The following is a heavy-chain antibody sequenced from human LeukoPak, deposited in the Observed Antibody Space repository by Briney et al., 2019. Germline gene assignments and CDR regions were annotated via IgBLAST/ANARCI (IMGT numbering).Heavy chain of an antibody. D-gene: IGHD3-3*01. CDR1: GGSISSYY. J-gene: IGHJ5*02. V-gene: IGHV4-34*01. CDR3: ARGPINFWSGYYTQNWFDP. Sequence: SKTLSLTCTVSGGSISSYYWSWIRQPPGKGLEWIGDINHSGSTNYNPSLKSRVTISVDTSKNQLSLKLSSVTAADTAVYYCARGPINFWSGYYTQNWFDPWGQGTLVTVSS. CDR2: INHSGST.